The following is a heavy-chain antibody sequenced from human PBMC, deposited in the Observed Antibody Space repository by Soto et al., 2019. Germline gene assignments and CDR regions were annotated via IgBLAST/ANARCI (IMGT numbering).Heavy chain of an antibody. D-gene: IGHD5-12*01. J-gene: IGHJ4*02. CDR3: ARDRQYSGYGLDY. CDR2: ISGSGGST. CDR1: GFTFSSYA. Sequence: EVQLLESGGGLVQPGGSLRLSCAASGFTFSSYAMSWVRQAPGKGLEWVSAISGSGGSTYYADSVKGRFTISRDNSKNTLYLQMNSLRAEDTAVYYCARDRQYSGYGLDYWGQGTLVTVSS. V-gene: IGHV3-23*01.